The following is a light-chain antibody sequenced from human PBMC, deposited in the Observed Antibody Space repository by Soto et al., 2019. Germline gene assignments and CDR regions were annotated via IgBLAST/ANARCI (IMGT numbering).Light chain of an antibody. CDR1: SSDIGDYNY. CDR2: EVT. J-gene: IGLJ2*01. CDR3: SSYGHSDNLI. Sequence: QSVLTQPPSASGSPGQSVTISCTGTSSDIGDYNYVSWYQQHPGKAPKLMIYEVTKRPSGVPDRFSGSKSGNTASLIVSGHDDDDEADYFCSSYGHSDNLIFGGGTKLTVL. V-gene: IGLV2-8*01.